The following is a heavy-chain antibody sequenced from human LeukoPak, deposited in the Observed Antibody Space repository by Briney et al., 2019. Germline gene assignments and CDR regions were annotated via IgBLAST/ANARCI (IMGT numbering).Heavy chain of an antibody. CDR1: GYTFTNYG. V-gene: IGHV1-18*01. Sequence: RASVKVSCKASGYTFTNYGISWVRQAPGQGLEWMGWISAYNGNTNYAQKLQGRVTMTTDTSTSTAYMELRSLTSDDTAVYYCARVGAYCTSTSCLDYWGQGTLVTVSS. D-gene: IGHD2-2*01. J-gene: IGHJ4*02. CDR3: ARVGAYCTSTSCLDY. CDR2: ISAYNGNT.